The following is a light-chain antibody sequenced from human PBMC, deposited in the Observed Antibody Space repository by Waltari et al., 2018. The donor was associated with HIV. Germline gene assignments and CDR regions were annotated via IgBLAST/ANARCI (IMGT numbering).Light chain of an antibody. CDR3: GTWDSSVSAGV. J-gene: IGLJ3*02. Sequence: QSVLTQPPSLSAAPGQKVTIPCSGSTSNIGQNYVSWYQQLPETAPKLIIYDNNKRPSGIPDRFSGSKSGTSATLAITGLRTGDEADYYCGTWDSSVSAGVFGGGTKLTVL. CDR1: TSNIGQNY. V-gene: IGLV1-51*01. CDR2: DNN.